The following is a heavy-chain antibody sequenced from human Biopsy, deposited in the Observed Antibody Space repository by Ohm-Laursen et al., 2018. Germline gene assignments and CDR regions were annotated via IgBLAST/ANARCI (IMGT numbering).Heavy chain of an antibody. CDR1: GESFNGYY. CDR2: INHSGRT. CDR3: VRGVDYYDPYHYYALDV. J-gene: IGHJ6*02. V-gene: IGHV4-34*01. D-gene: IGHD3-22*01. Sequence: SDTLSLTCPVYGESFNGYYWSWIRQTPGKGLERIGEINHSGRTNYNPSLKSRVTISVDTSKNQFSLKVRSVTAADTAVYYCVRGVDYYDPYHYYALDVWGQGTTVTVSS.